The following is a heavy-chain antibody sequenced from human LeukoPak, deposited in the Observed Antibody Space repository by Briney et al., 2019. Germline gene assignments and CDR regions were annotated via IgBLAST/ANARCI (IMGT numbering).Heavy chain of an antibody. Sequence: PGGSLRLSCAASGLSFSNYAMTWVRQAPGKGLEWVSSISGSGGHTYYTDSVKGRFTISRDNSKNTLYLQMNSLGAEDTAVYYCAKSEFYASGSYGYWGQGTLVTVSS. CDR3: AKSEFYASGSYGY. V-gene: IGHV3-23*01. J-gene: IGHJ4*02. D-gene: IGHD3-10*01. CDR2: ISGSGGHT. CDR1: GLSFSNYA.